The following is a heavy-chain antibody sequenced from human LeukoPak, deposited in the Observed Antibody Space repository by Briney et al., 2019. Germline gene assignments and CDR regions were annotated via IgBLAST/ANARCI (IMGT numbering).Heavy chain of an antibody. Sequence: PSETLSLTCAVSGGSISSSNWWSWVRQPPGKGLEWIGEIYHSGSTNYNPSLKSRVTISVDKSKNQFSLKLSSVTAADTAVYYCARHYGSGSYYGDYWGQGTLVTVSS. CDR1: GGSISSSNW. CDR2: IYHSGST. J-gene: IGHJ4*02. V-gene: IGHV4-4*02. CDR3: ARHYGSGSYYGDY. D-gene: IGHD3-10*01.